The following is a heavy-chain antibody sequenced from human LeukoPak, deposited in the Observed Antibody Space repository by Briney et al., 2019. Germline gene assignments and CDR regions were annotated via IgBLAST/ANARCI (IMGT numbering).Heavy chain of an antibody. CDR2: INHSGST. D-gene: IGHD3-10*01. V-gene: IGHV4-34*01. J-gene: IGHJ6*03. Sequence: PSETLPLTCAVYGGSFSGYYWSWIRQPPGKGLEWIGEINHSGSTNYNPSLKSRVTISVDTSKNQFSLKLSSVTAADTAVYYCARVVGYYYGSGSYNPYYYYYYMDVWGKGTTVTVSS. CDR3: ARVVGYYYGSGSYNPYYYYYYMDV. CDR1: GGSFSGYY.